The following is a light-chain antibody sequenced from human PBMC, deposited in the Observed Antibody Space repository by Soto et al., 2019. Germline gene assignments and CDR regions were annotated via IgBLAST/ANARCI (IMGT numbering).Light chain of an antibody. J-gene: IGKJ1*01. CDR2: GAS. V-gene: IGKV3-20*01. CDR1: QSFGNNY. Sequence: EIVLTHSPDTLSLSPGERATLSCRASQSFGNNYLAWYQQRPGQAPRLVIYGASNRATGFPDRFSARGSGTDFTLTISRLEPEDFAVYYCQQYSNSPLTFGQGTKVDI. CDR3: QQYSNSPLT.